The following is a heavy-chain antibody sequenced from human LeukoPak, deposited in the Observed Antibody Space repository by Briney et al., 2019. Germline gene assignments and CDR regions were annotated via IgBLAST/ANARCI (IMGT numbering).Heavy chain of an antibody. Sequence: SETLSLTCAVYGGSFSGYYWSWIRQPPGKGLEWIGEINHSGSTNYNPSLKSRVTISVDTSKNQFSLKLSSVTAADTAVYYCARGSGYYATGFDCWGQGTLVTVSS. CDR1: GGSFSGYY. J-gene: IGHJ4*02. CDR2: INHSGST. CDR3: ARGSGYYATGFDC. D-gene: IGHD3-22*01. V-gene: IGHV4-34*01.